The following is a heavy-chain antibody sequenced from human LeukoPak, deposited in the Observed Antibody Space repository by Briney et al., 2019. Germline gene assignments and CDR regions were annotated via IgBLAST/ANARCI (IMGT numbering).Heavy chain of an antibody. CDR3: ARGLNDSWTGENY. V-gene: IGHV4-34*01. CDR1: GGSISSYY. CDR2: INHRGST. J-gene: IGHJ4*02. Sequence: SETLSLTCTVSGGSISSYYWSWIRQPPGKGLEWMGEINHRGSTNYNPSLKSRVTISLDTSKSQFSLKVRYVTAADTAVYYCARGLNDSWTGENYWGQGTLVTVSS. D-gene: IGHD3-3*01.